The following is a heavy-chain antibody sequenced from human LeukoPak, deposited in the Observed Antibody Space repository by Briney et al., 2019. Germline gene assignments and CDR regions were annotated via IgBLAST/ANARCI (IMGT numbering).Heavy chain of an antibody. V-gene: IGHV3-43D*04. Sequence: GGSLRLSCAASGFTFDDYAMHWVRQAPGKGLEWVSLISWDGGSTYYADSVKGRFTISRDNSKNSLYLQMNSLRAEDTALCYCAKDAYCSSTSCYYMDVWGKGTTVTVSS. CDR1: GFTFDDYA. D-gene: IGHD2-2*01. CDR2: ISWDGGST. CDR3: AKDAYCSSTSCYYMDV. J-gene: IGHJ6*03.